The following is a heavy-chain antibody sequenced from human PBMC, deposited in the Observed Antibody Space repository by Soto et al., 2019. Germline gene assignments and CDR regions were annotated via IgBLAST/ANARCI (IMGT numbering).Heavy chain of an antibody. D-gene: IGHD2-2*01. CDR2: ICGSGDGT. J-gene: IGHJ4*02. CDR3: ARAREASMPRVPSAX. CDR1: GFTFSSYT. V-gene: IGHV3-23*01. Sequence: GGSLRLSCEASGFTFSSYTMNWVRRAPGKGLEWVSTICGSGDGTYYVDSVKVRFTISRDNSKNTVYLQMNSLRAEDTAIYYCARAREASMPRVPSAXWGQVTLVTVSX.